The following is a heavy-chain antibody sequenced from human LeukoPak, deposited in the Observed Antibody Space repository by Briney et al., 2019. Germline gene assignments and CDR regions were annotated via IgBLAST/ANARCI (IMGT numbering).Heavy chain of an antibody. J-gene: IGHJ4*02. CDR3: ARGYNYYDSSGYYPI. D-gene: IGHD3-22*01. CDR2: ISSSSSYI. CDR1: GFTFSRYS. V-gene: IGHV3-21*01. Sequence: GGSLRLSCAASGFTFSRYSMNWVRQAPGKGPEWVSSISSSSSYIYYADSVKGRFTISRDNAKNSLYLQMNSLRAEDTAVYYCARGYNYYDSSGYYPIGGQGTLVTVSS.